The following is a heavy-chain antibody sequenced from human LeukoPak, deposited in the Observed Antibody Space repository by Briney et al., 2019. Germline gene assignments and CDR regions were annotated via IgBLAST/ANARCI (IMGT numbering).Heavy chain of an antibody. CDR3: ARALRGCSANSCYLDP. V-gene: IGHV4-4*02. CDR1: GGSISSSNW. J-gene: IGHJ5*02. Sequence: SETLSLTCAVSGGSISSSNWWSWVRQPPGKGLEWIAEILYTGDTNYNPSLRSRVTLSIDNSNNEASLKLASVTAADSAVYYCARALRGCSANSCYLDPWGPGILVTVSS. D-gene: IGHD2-15*01. CDR2: ILYTGDT.